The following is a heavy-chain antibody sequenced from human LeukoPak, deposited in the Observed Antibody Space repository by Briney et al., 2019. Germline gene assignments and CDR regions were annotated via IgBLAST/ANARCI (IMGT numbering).Heavy chain of an antibody. CDR1: GFTFSTYW. Sequence: SGGSLRLSCAASGFTFSTYWMSWVRQAPGKGLEWVANIKQDGSDKYYVDSVKGRFTISRDNAKNSLYLQMSSLRAEDTAVYYCAKAGVADAYYYYSMDVWGQGTTVTVSS. J-gene: IGHJ6*02. D-gene: IGHD5-12*01. CDR3: AKAGVADAYYYYSMDV. V-gene: IGHV3-7*03. CDR2: IKQDGSDK.